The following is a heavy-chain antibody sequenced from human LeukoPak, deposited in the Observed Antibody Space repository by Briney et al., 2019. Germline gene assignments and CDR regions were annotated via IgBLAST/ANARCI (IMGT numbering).Heavy chain of an antibody. CDR1: GFTVRSNY. V-gene: IGHV3-53*01. J-gene: IGHJ5*02. CDR3: AAPPGGSGSYWLDL. CDR2: IYSGGST. D-gene: IGHD3-10*01. Sequence: GGSLRLSCAASGFTVRSNYMSWVRQAPGKGLQWVSVIYSGGSTNYADSVKGRFTISRDNSKNTLYLQMNSLRAGDTAVYYCAAPPGGSGSYWLDLWGQGTLVTVSS.